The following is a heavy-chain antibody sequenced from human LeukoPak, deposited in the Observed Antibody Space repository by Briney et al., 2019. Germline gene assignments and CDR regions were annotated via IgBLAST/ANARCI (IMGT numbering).Heavy chain of an antibody. CDR1: GFTFSSYS. CDR2: ISSSGSTI. Sequence: GGSLRLSCAASGFTFSSYSMNWVRQAPGKGLEWVSYISSSGSTIYYADSVKGRFTISRDNAKNSLYLQMNSLRAEDTAVYYCSREVEQWLVECYYYYYMDVWGKGTTVTVSS. D-gene: IGHD6-19*01. V-gene: IGHV3-48*04. J-gene: IGHJ6*03. CDR3: SREVEQWLVECYYYYYMDV.